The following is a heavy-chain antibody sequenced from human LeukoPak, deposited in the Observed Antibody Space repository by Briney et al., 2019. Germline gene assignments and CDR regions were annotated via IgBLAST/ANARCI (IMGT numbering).Heavy chain of an antibody. CDR2: ISGSGGTT. CDR1: GFSFRSYA. V-gene: IGHV3-23*01. D-gene: IGHD5-18*01. Sequence: GGSLRLSCAASGFSFRSYAMSWVRQAPGKGLEWVSGISGSGGTTYYADSVKGRFIISRDNSKNTLSLQMSSLRAEDTAVYFCAKDAFRGYSYGYRVSMVWFDQWGQGILVTVSS. J-gene: IGHJ5*02. CDR3: AKDAFRGYSYGYRVSMVWFDQ.